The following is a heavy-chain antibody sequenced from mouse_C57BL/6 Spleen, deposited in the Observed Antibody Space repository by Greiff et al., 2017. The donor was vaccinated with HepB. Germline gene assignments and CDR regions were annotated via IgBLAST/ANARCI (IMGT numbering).Heavy chain of an antibody. CDR1: GYTFTSYW. V-gene: IGHV1-69*01. D-gene: IGHD3-2*02. J-gene: IGHJ3*01. Sequence: QVQLQQPGAELLMPGASVKLSCKASGYTFTSYWMHWVKQRPGQGLEWIGEIDPSDSYTNYNQKFKGKSTLTVDKSSSTAYMQLSSLTSEDSAVYYCARSGSSGPAWFAYWGQGTLVTVSA. CDR2: IDPSDSYT. CDR3: ARSGSSGPAWFAY.